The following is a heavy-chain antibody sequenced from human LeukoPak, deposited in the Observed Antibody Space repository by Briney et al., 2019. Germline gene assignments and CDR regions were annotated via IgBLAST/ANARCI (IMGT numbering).Heavy chain of an antibody. CDR1: GGTFSSYA. Sequence: SVKVSCKASGGTFSSYAISWVRQAPGQGLEWMGGIIPIFGTANYAQKSQGRVTITADESTSTAYMELSSLRSEDTAVYYCASPGDAGSSGYYSYWGQGTLVTVSS. CDR3: ASPGDAGSSGYYSY. CDR2: IIPIFGTA. V-gene: IGHV1-69*01. J-gene: IGHJ4*02. D-gene: IGHD3-22*01.